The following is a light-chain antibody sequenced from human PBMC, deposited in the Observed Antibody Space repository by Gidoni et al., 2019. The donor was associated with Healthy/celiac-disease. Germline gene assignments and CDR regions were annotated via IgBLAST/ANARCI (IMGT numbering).Light chain of an antibody. Sequence: EIVMTQSPATLSVSPGERATLSCRASQSVSSNLAWYQQKPGQAPRLLIYGASSGSGTEFTLTISSLQSEDFAVYYCQQYNNWPPGMYTFGQGTKLEIK. V-gene: IGKV3-15*01. J-gene: IGKJ2*01. CDR1: QSVSSN. CDR3: QQYNNWPPGMYT. CDR2: GAS.